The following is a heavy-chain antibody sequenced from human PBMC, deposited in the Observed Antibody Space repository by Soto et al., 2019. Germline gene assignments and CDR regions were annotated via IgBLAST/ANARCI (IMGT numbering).Heavy chain of an antibody. D-gene: IGHD6-19*01. J-gene: IGHJ3*02. CDR2: INHSGST. V-gene: IGHV4-34*01. Sequence: SDTLSLTCAVYGGSFSGYYWSWIRQPPGKGLEWIGEINHSGSTNYNPSLKGRVTISVDTSKNQFSLKLSSVTAADTAVYYCASSRLADAFDIWGQGTMVTVSS. CDR3: ASSRLADAFDI. CDR1: GGSFSGYY.